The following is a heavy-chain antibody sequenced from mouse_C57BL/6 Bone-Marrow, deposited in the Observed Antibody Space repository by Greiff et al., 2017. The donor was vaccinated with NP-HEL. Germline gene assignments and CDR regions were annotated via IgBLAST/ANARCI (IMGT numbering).Heavy chain of an antibody. J-gene: IGHJ2*01. Sequence: QVQLQQSGAELARPGASVKLSCKASGYTFTSYGISWVKQRTGQGLEWIGEIYPRSGNTYYNEKFKGKATLTADKSSSTAYMELRSLTSEDAAVYFCAREGVITGADYYWGQVTTLTVAS. CDR1: GYTFTSYG. CDR3: AREGVITGADYY. CDR2: IYPRSGNT. D-gene: IGHD3-3*01. V-gene: IGHV1-81*01.